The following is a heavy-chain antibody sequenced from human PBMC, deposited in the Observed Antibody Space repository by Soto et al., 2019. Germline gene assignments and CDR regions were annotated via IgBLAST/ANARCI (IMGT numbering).Heavy chain of an antibody. CDR3: ARDTTATTVPYFDY. V-gene: IGHV1-69*06. Sequence: QVQLVQSGAEVKRPGSSVRVSCKASGGTFSNYAFSWVRQAPGQGLEWMGAIITKFGTTNYAQNFQGRVTISADRSTSTVSLELSSLRSEDTAVYYCARDTTATTVPYFDYWGQGTLVTVSS. D-gene: IGHD1-1*01. J-gene: IGHJ4*02. CDR1: GGTFSNYA. CDR2: IITKFGTT.